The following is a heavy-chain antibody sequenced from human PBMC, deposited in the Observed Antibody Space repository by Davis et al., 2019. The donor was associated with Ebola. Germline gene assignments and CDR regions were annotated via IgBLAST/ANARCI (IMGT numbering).Heavy chain of an antibody. Sequence: SETLSLTCTVSGVSITSYYWSWVRQPPGKGLEWIGYSHYSGSPNYNPSLKSRVTISVDTSKNHFSLKLSSVTAADTAVYYCARHPDYDFWSGYPRGWFDPWGQGTLVTVSS. CDR3: ARHPDYDFWSGYPRGWFDP. V-gene: IGHV4-59*08. CDR2: SHYSGSP. D-gene: IGHD3-3*01. J-gene: IGHJ5*02. CDR1: GVSITSYY.